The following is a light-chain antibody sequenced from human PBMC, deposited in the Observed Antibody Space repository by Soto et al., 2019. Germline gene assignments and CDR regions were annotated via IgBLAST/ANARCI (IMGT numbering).Light chain of an antibody. CDR2: KAS. V-gene: IGKV1-5*03. CDR3: QVSAIYLLT. J-gene: IGKJ4*01. CDR1: QSISSR. Sequence: ERVTXTCRASQSISSRLAWYQQKPGKAPKLLIYKASSLENGVPSRFSASGSGTEFTLTIIFLQPDDFATYTCQVSAIYLLTSSEGTKVDVK.